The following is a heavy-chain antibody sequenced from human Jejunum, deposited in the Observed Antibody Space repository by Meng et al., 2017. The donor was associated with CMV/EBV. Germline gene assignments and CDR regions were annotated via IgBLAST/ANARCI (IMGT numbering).Heavy chain of an antibody. V-gene: IGHV5-51*01. J-gene: IGHJ6*02. CDR1: FRTYW. CDR3: VRLSGEGYSLDNYGMDV. Sequence: FRTYWFGWVRQMPGKGLESMGIIYPDDSATRYSPSFQGQVTISADKSISTAYLQWTSLKASDTAMYYCVRLSGEGYSLDNYGMDVWGQGTTVTVSS. D-gene: IGHD1-1*01. CDR2: IYPDDSAT.